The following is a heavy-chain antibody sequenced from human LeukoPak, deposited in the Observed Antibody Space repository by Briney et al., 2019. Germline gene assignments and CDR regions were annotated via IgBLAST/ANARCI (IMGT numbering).Heavy chain of an antibody. CDR2: IYTSGST. CDR1: GVSISSYY. Sequence: NPSETLSLTCTVSGVSISSYYWSWIRQPPGKGLEWIGYIYTSGSTNYNPSLKSRVTISVDTSKNQFSLKLSSVTAADTAVYYCARHKRVLAAAGYYYYYMDVWGKGTTVTVSS. CDR3: ARHKRVLAAAGYYYYYMDV. J-gene: IGHJ6*03. V-gene: IGHV4-4*09. D-gene: IGHD6-13*01.